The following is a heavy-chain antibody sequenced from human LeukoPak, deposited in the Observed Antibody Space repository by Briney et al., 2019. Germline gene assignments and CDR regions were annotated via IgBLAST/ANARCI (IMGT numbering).Heavy chain of an antibody. Sequence: PSETLSLTCTVSGGSISSGGYYWSWIRQPPGKGLEWIGEINHSGSTNYNPSLKSRVTISVDTSKNQFSLKLSSVTAADTAVYYCARGGSKDIVVVPAANDTTRKPNPFDYWGQGTLVTVSS. D-gene: IGHD2-2*01. CDR3: ARGGSKDIVVVPAANDTTRKPNPFDY. CDR1: GGSISSGGYY. V-gene: IGHV4-39*07. J-gene: IGHJ4*02. CDR2: INHSGST.